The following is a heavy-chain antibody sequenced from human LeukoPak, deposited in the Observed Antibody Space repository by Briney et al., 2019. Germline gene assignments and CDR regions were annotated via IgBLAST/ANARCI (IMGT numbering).Heavy chain of an antibody. Sequence: GRSLRLSCAASGFTFTNYGMHWVRQAPGKGLEWVARISFDGRIEYYVDSVKGRFTISRDKSKNTLYLQMNSLRPEDTAVYYCAKERASMGADAFDIWGQGTMVTVSS. CDR3: AKERASMGADAFDI. V-gene: IGHV3-30*18. J-gene: IGHJ3*02. CDR1: GFTFTNYG. CDR2: ISFDGRIE. D-gene: IGHD1-26*01.